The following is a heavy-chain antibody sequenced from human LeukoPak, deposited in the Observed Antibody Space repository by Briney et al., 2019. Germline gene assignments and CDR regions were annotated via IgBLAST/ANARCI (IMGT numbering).Heavy chain of an antibody. CDR1: GFTFSSYG. J-gene: IGHJ4*02. CDR3: AKDKLQAVEQLVPQGYFDY. CDR2: ISYDGSNK. Sequence: GGSLRLSCAASGFTFSSYGMHWVRQAPGKGLEWVAVISYDGSNKYYADSVKGRFTISRDNSKNTLYLQMNSLRAEDTAVYYCAKDKLQAVEQLVPQGYFDYWGQGTLVTVSS. D-gene: IGHD6-13*01. V-gene: IGHV3-30*18.